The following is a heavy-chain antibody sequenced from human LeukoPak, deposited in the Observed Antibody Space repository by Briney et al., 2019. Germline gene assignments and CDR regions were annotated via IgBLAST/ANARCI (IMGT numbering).Heavy chain of an antibody. Sequence: GGSLRLSCAASGFTFSNYVMSWVRQAPGRGLEWVSAISGSGGSTYYADSVKGRFTISRDNSKNTLYLQMNSLRAEDTAVYYCAKTDYDSSGYYFPFGYWGQGTLVTVSS. D-gene: IGHD3-22*01. CDR3: AKTDYDSSGYYFPFGY. V-gene: IGHV3-23*01. J-gene: IGHJ4*02. CDR2: ISGSGGST. CDR1: GFTFSNYV.